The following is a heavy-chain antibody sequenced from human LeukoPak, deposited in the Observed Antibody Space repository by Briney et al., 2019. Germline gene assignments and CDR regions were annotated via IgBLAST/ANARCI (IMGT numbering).Heavy chain of an antibody. V-gene: IGHV3-74*01. J-gene: IGHJ4*02. Sequence: GGSLRLSCAASGFTFSSYWLHWVRQAPGKGLVWVSRISTGGSTTSYADSVKGRFTISRDNAKNTLYLQMNSLRAEDTAVYYCARVPNGGNYIGDYWGQGTLVTVSS. CDR2: ISTGGSTT. CDR1: GFTFSSYW. D-gene: IGHD4-23*01. CDR3: ARVPNGGNYIGDY.